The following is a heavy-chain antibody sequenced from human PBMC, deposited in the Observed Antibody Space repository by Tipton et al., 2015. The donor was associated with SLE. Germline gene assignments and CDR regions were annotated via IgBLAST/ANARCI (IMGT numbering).Heavy chain of an antibody. Sequence: SLRLSCAASGFTVSSNYMSWVRQAPGMGLEWVSVIYSGGSTYYADSVKGRFTISRDNSKNTLYLQMNSLRAEDTAVYYCARVRELEYAFDIWGQGTMVTVSS. CDR2: IYSGGST. D-gene: IGHD1-26*01. CDR3: ARVRELEYAFDI. V-gene: IGHV3-53*05. J-gene: IGHJ3*02. CDR1: GFTVSSNY.